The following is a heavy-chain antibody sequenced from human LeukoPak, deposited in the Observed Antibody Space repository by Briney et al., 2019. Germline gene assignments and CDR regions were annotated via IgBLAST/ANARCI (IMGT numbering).Heavy chain of an antibody. CDR3: ARGNDYGGNFPFDY. V-gene: IGHV4-34*01. CDR2: IYHSGSP. D-gene: IGHD4-23*01. J-gene: IGHJ4*02. Sequence: KPSETLSLTCAVYGGSFSGYYWSWIRQPPGKGLEWIGEIYHSGSPNYNPSLKSRVIISVDTSKNQFSLKLSSVTAADTAVYYCARGNDYGGNFPFDYWGQGTLVTVSS. CDR1: GGSFSGYY.